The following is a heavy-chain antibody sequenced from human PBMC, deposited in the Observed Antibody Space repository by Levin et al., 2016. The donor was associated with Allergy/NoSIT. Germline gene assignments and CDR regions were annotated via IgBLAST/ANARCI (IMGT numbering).Heavy chain of an antibody. CDR3: ARDRGMTTVSNYYYYGMDV. CDR2: ISYDGSNK. J-gene: IGHJ6*02. Sequence: GESLKISCAASGFTFSSYAMHWVRQAPGKGLEWVAVISYDGSNKYYADSVKGRFTISRDNSKNTLYLQMNSLRAEDTAVYYCARDRGMTTVSNYYYYGMDVWGQGTTVTVSS. V-gene: IGHV3-30-3*01. D-gene: IGHD4-17*01. CDR1: GFTFSSYA.